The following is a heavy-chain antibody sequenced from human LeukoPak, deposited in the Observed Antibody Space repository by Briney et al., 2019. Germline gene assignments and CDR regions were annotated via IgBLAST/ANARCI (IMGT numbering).Heavy chain of an antibody. CDR1: GASISTYY. Sequence: SETLSITCTASGASISTYYWSWIRQPPGEGLEWIAYIAPSGSAVYNPSLNSRLTVSVDTSKNQFSLKLNSVTAADTAVYYCARHLATTVTRGYSCHPMDVWGKGTTVSVSS. J-gene: IGHJ6*03. D-gene: IGHD4-17*01. CDR2: IAPSGSA. V-gene: IGHV4-4*09. CDR3: ARHLATTVTRGYSCHPMDV.